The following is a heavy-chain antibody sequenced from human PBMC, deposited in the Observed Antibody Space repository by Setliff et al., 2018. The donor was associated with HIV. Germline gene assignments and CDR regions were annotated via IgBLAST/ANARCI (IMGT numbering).Heavy chain of an antibody. Sequence: GGSLRLSCAASGFTFSSYGMHWVRQAPGKGLEWVAVIWYDGSNKYYADSVKGRFTISRDNSKNTMYLQMNSLRAEDTAVYYWAKAGWEPLSSFQHWGQGTLVTVSS. CDR1: GFTFSSYG. V-gene: IGHV3-33*06. CDR3: AKAGWEPLSSFQH. CDR2: IWYDGSNK. D-gene: IGHD1-26*01. J-gene: IGHJ1*01.